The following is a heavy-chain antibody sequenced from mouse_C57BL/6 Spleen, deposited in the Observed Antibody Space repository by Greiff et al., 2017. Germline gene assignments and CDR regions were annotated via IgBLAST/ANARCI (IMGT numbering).Heavy chain of an antibody. CDR1: GYTFTSYW. CDR3: AGAGYGNPDY. D-gene: IGHD2-10*02. CDR2: IDPSDSYT. J-gene: IGHJ2*01. Sequence: QVQLQQPGAELVMPGASVKLSCKASGYTFTSYWMHWVKQRPGQGLEWIGEIDPSDSYTNYNQKFKGKSTLTVDKSSSTAYMQLSSLTSEDSAVYYCAGAGYGNPDYWGQGTTLTVSS. V-gene: IGHV1-69*01.